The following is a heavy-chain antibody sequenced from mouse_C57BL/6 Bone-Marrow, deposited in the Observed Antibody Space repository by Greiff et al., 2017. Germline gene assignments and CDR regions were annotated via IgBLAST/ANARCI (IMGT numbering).Heavy chain of an antibody. CDR2: ISYDGSN. CDR3: AREGGDYYGSSMDY. V-gene: IGHV3-6*01. Sequence: EVKLQESGPGLVKPSQSLSLTCSVTGYSITSGYYWNWIRQFPGNKLEWMGYISYDGSNNYNPSFKNRISITRDTSKNQFFLKLNSVTTEDTATYYCAREGGDYYGSSMDYWGQGTSVTVSS. CDR1: GYSITSGYY. J-gene: IGHJ4*01. D-gene: IGHD1-1*01.